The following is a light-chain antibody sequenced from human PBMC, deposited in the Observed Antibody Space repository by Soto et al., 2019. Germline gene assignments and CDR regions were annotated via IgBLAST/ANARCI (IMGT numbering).Light chain of an antibody. J-gene: IGKJ1*01. CDR2: QIS. V-gene: IGKV2-24*01. Sequence: DVVMTQTPLSSPVTLGQPASISCRSSQSLVHSDGNTYLSWLHQRPGQPPRLLIYQISKRLSGVPDRFSGGGAGTSFTLKISRVEAQDVGIYFCMQSLQLRAFGQGTKVDIK. CDR3: MQSLQLRA. CDR1: QSLVHSDGNTY.